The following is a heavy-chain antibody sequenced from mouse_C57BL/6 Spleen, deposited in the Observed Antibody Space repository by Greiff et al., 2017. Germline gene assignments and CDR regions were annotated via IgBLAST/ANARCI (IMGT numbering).Heavy chain of an antibody. Sequence: EVKVVESGGGLVKPGGSLKLSCAASGFTFSDYGMHWVRQAPEKGLEWVAYISSGSSTIYYADTVKGRFTISRDNAKNTLFLQMTSLRSEDTAMYYCARPYGNYVSSWFAYWGQGTLVTVSA. J-gene: IGHJ3*01. V-gene: IGHV5-17*01. CDR1: GFTFSDYG. CDR3: ARPYGNYVSSWFAY. CDR2: ISSGSSTI. D-gene: IGHD2-1*01.